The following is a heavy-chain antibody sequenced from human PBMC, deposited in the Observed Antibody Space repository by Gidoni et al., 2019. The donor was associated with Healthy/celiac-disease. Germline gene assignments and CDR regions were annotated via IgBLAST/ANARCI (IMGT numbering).Heavy chain of an antibody. V-gene: IGHV2-5*01. Sequence: QITLKESGPTLVKPTQTLTLTCTFSGFSLSTSGVGVGWIRQPPGKALEWLALIYWNDDKRYSPSLKSRLTITKDTSKNQVVLTMTNMDPVDTATYYCAHRPRGSYLMGIRPRRDYFDYWGQGTLVTVSS. J-gene: IGHJ4*02. CDR2: IYWNDDK. D-gene: IGHD1-26*01. CDR3: AHRPRGSYLMGIRPRRDYFDY. CDR1: GFSLSTSGVG.